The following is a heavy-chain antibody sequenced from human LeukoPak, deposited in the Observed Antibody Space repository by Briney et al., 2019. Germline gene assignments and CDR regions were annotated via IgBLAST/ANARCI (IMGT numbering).Heavy chain of an antibody. J-gene: IGHJ6*02. CDR2: ISGSGGST. V-gene: IGHV3-23*01. D-gene: IGHD3-22*01. CDR3: AKDRGSGYGAYYYYGMDV. Sequence: GGSLRLSCAASGFTFSSYAMSWVRQAPGKGLEWVSAISGSGGSTYYADSVKGRFTISRDNSKNTLYLQMNSLRAEDTAVYYCAKDRGSGYGAYYYYGMDVWGQGITVTVSS. CDR1: GFTFSSYA.